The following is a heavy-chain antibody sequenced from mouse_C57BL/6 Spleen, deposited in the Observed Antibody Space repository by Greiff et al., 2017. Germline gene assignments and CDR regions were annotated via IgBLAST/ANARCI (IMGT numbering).Heavy chain of an antibody. J-gene: IGHJ2*01. CDR1: GYTFTSYG. V-gene: IGHV1-81*01. D-gene: IGHD2-2*01. Sequence: QVQLQQSGAELVRPGASVKLSCKASGYTFTSYGISWVKQRTGQGLEWIGEIYPRSGNTYYNEKFKGKATLSADKSSSTAYMELRSLTSEDSAVYFCARGIMVTTRGYYFDDGGQGTTLTVSS. CDR2: IYPRSGNT. CDR3: ARGIMVTTRGYYFDD.